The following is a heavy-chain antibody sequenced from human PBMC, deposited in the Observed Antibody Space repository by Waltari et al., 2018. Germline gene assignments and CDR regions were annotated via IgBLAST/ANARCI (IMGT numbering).Heavy chain of an antibody. J-gene: IGHJ6*02. CDR2: TYSSGSA. Sequence: QVQLQESGPGLVKPSQTLSLTCIVSGDSIRSSNYYWSWIRQPAGKGLEGIGRTYSSGSANYNPALKGRVTMSVDMSKNQFSLKLSSVTAADTAVYYCARDRIAVAGYYYYGMDVWGQGTTVTVSS. V-gene: IGHV4-61*02. CDR1: GDSIRSSNYY. CDR3: ARDRIAVAGYYYYGMDV. D-gene: IGHD6-19*01.